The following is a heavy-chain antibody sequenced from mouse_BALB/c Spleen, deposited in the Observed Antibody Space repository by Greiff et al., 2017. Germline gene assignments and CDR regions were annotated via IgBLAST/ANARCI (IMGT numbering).Heavy chain of an antibody. CDR3: ARHNPDY. CDR1: GFAFSSYD. Sequence: DVMLVESGGGLVKPGGSLKLSCAASGFAFSSYDMSWVRQTPEKRLEWVAYISSGGGSTYYPDTVKGRFTISRDNAKNTLYLQMSSLKSEDTAMYYCARHNPDYWGQGTTLTVSS. CDR2: ISSGGGST. V-gene: IGHV5-12-1*01. J-gene: IGHJ2*01.